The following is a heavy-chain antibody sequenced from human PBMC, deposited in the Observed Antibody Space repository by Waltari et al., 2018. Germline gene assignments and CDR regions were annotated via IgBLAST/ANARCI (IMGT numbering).Heavy chain of an antibody. V-gene: IGHV3-30*18. CDR1: GFTFSSYG. D-gene: IGHD6-19*01. J-gene: IGHJ4*02. Sequence: QVQLVESGGGVVQLGRSLRLSCAASGFTFSSYGMHWVRQAPGKGLEWVAVIWYDVRNKCCADSVKGRFTISRDNSKNTLYLQMNSLGAEDTAMYYCAKGAGTGSIFDYWGQGTLVTVSS. CDR3: AKGAGTGSIFDY. CDR2: IWYDVRNK.